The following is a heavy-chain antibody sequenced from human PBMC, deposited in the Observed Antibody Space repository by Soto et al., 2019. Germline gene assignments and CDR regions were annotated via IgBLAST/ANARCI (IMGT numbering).Heavy chain of an antibody. CDR3: ARTVLGPDLLADSFVDYYYYMDV. V-gene: IGHV4-59*08. CDR2: VYYTGST. D-gene: IGHD3-9*01. CDR1: GGSISKFY. J-gene: IGHJ6*03. Sequence: SETLSLTCTVSGGSISKFYWSWIRQPPGKGLEWIGYVYYTGSTSYNPSLKRRVTFSADSSRGQFSLRLNSVTAADTAVYYCARTVLGPDLLADSFVDYYYYMDVWGQGTTVTVSS.